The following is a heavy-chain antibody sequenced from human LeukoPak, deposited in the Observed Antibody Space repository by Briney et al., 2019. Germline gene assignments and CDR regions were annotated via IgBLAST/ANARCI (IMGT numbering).Heavy chain of an antibody. CDR3: AREQYAALDY. D-gene: IGHD3-3*02. CDR1: GYTFTSYD. V-gene: IGHV1-69*13. CDR2: IIPIFGTA. J-gene: IGHJ4*02. Sequence: ASVKVSCKASGYTFTSYDINWVRQATGQGLEWMGGIIPIFGTANYAQKFQGRVTITADESTSTAYMELSSLRSEDTAVYYCAREQYAALDYWGQGTLVTVSS.